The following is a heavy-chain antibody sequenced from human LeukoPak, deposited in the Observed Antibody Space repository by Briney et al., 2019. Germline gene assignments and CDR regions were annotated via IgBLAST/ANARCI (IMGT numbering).Heavy chain of an antibody. CDR2: ISSTTTTI. J-gene: IGHJ4*02. CDR3: ARVRRYYYGSGSYYTENFDY. CDR1: GFTFTAYY. Sequence: GGSLRLSCEASGFTFTAYYMSWLRQAPGKGLEWLSYISSTTTTIYYADSVKGRFTISRDNAKKSLYLQMNSLRAEDTAVYYCARVRRYYYGSGSYYTENFDYWGQGTLVTVSS. D-gene: IGHD3-10*01. V-gene: IGHV3-11*01.